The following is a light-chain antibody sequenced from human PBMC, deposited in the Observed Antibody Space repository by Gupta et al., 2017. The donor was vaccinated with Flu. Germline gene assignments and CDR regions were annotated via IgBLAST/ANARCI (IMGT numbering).Light chain of an antibody. J-gene: IGLJ3*02. CDR1: TGAVTSGHY. CDR2: DKN. CDR3: LLVYGDARQV. V-gene: IGLV7-46*01. Sequence: QAVVPQESSLTVSPGGTVTLTCDSSTGAVTSGHYPFWFQQKPGQAPRTLIYDKNSKHAGTPARFSGSIVGGKAALTLSGAQPEDEAEYYCLLVYGDARQVIGGGTELTVL.